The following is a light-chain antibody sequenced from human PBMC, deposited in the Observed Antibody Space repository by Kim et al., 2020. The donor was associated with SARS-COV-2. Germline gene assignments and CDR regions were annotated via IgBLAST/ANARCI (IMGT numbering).Light chain of an antibody. CDR1: QSISSY. V-gene: IGKV1-39*01. Sequence: DIQMTQSPSSLSASVGDRVTITCRASQSISSYLNWYQQKPGKAPKLLIYAASSLQSGVPSTFSGSGSGIDFTLTISSLQPEDFATYYCQQSYSTPYTFGQGTKLEI. J-gene: IGKJ2*01. CDR3: QQSYSTPYT. CDR2: AAS.